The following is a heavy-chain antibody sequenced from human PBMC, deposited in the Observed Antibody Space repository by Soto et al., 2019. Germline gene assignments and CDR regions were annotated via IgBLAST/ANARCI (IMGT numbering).Heavy chain of an antibody. CDR1: GGSISSYY. CDR3: ATSTPIAAAGQYYFDY. Sequence: PSETLSLTCTVSGGSISSYYWSWIRQPPGKGLEWIGYIYYSGSTNYNPSLKSRVTISVDTSKNQFSLKLSSVTAADTAVYYCATSTPIAAAGQYYFDYWGQGTLVTVS. CDR2: IYYSGST. V-gene: IGHV4-59*08. D-gene: IGHD6-13*01. J-gene: IGHJ4*02.